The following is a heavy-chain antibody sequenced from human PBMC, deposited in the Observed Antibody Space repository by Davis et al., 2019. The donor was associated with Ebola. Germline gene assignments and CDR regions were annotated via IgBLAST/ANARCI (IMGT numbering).Heavy chain of an antibody. Sequence: SVKVSCKASGYTFTSYGISWVRQAPGQGLEWMGGIIPILGIANYAQKFQGRVTITADKSTSTAYMELSSLRSEDTAVYYCARGLARDGYTGQGYWGQGTLVTVSS. CDR2: IIPILGIA. CDR3: ARGLARDGYTGQGY. D-gene: IGHD5-24*01. CDR1: GYTFTSYG. J-gene: IGHJ4*02. V-gene: IGHV1-69*10.